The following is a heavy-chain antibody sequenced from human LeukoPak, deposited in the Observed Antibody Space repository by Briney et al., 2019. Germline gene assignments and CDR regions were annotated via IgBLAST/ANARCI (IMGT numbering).Heavy chain of an antibody. V-gene: IGHV1-2*02. J-gene: IGHJ6*02. D-gene: IGHD4-17*01. CDR2: INPNSGGT. CDR1: GYTFTGYY. Sequence: ASVKVSCKASGYTFTGYYMHWVRQAPGQGLEWVGWINPNSGGTNYAQKFQGRVTMTRDTSISTAYMELSRLRSDDTAVYYCARATTVTTTNYYYYYGMDVWAKGPRSPSP. CDR3: ARATTVTTTNYYYYYGMDV.